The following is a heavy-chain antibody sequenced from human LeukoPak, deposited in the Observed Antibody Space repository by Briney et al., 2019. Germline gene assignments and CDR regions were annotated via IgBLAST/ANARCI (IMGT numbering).Heavy chain of an antibody. Sequence: PGGSLRLSCAASGFTFDDYAMHWVRQAPGKGLEWLSGISWNSGSIGYADSVKGRFTISRDNAKNSLYLQMNSLRAEDTALYYCAKDRRQHLGRGAFDIWGQGTMVTVSS. CDR3: AKDRRQHLGRGAFDI. CDR1: GFTFDDYA. D-gene: IGHD6-13*01. J-gene: IGHJ3*02. V-gene: IGHV3-9*01. CDR2: ISWNSGSI.